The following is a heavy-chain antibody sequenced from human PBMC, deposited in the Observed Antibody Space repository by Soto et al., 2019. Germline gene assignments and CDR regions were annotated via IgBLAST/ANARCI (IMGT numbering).Heavy chain of an antibody. Sequence: EVQLVQSGAEVKKPGESLRISCEGSGYSFTNYWISWVRQTPGKGLEWMGRIDPSDSYTKYSPSFQGHVTISVDESTNTAYLQWSSLQASDTAIYSCAREFDTLGWCDPWGQGTLVTVSS. CDR3: AREFDTLGWCDP. CDR2: IDPSDSYT. D-gene: IGHD3-9*01. CDR1: GYSFTNYW. J-gene: IGHJ5*02. V-gene: IGHV5-10-1*03.